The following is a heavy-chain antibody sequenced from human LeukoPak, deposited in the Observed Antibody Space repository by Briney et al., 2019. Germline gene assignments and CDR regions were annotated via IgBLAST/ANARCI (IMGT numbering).Heavy chain of an antibody. J-gene: IGHJ2*01. CDR3: ARGGDGHSSGTYWYFDL. D-gene: IGHD5-24*01. CDR2: IYYRGST. V-gene: IGHV4-59*01. CDR1: GGSISSYY. Sequence: PSETLSLTCTVSGGSISSYYWTWIRQPPGKRMEWIGYIYYRGSTNYNPSLKSRVTISVDTSKNQFSLNLNSVTAADTAVYYCARGGDGHSSGTYWYFDLWGRGTLVTVSS.